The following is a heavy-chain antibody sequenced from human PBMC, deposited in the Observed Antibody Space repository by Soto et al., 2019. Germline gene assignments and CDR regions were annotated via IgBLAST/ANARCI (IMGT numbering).Heavy chain of an antibody. J-gene: IGHJ4*02. CDR2: ISNNGGST. CDR3: VKDRYVDY. V-gene: IGHV3-64D*06. Sequence: TGGSLRLSCSVSGFSFSNYAMHWVRQAPGKGLQYVSSISNNGGSTYYAKSVKGRFTISRDNSKNTLYLQMSSLRAEDTTVYYCVKDRYVDYWGQGTLVTVSS. CDR1: GFSFSNYA.